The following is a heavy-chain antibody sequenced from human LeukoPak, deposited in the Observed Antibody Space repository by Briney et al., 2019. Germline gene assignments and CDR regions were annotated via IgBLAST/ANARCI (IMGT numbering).Heavy chain of an antibody. J-gene: IGHJ4*02. CDR2: IIPIFGTA. D-gene: IGHD3-22*01. Sequence: SVKVSCKASGGTFSSYAISWVRQAPGQGLEWMGGIIPIFGTANYAQKFQGRVTITTDESTSTAYMELSSLRSEDTAVYYCARGPFSYDSSGYLDYWGQGTLVTVSS. V-gene: IGHV1-69*05. CDR1: GGTFSSYA. CDR3: ARGPFSYDSSGYLDY.